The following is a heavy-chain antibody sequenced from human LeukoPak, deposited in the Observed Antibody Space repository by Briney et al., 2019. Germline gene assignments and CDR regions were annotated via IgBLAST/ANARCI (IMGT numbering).Heavy chain of an antibody. Sequence: PSETLSLTCAVYGGSFSGYYWSWLRQPPGKGLEWIGEINHSGSTNYNPSLKSRVTISVDTSKNQFSVKLTSVTAADTAVYYCVRRGYTLVPLWGQGTLVTVSS. J-gene: IGHJ4*02. D-gene: IGHD2-8*02. CDR2: INHSGST. CDR3: VRRGYTLVPL. V-gene: IGHV4-34*01. CDR1: GGSFSGYY.